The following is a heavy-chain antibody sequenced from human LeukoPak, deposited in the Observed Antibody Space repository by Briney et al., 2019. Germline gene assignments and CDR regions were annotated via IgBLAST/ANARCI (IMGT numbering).Heavy chain of an antibody. CDR3: ARHGIVVVPAAIPH. CDR2: IYYSGST. CDR1: GGSISSSSYY. J-gene: IGHJ4*02. Sequence: SETLSLTCTVSGGSISSSSYYWGWIRQPPGKGLEWIGSIYYSGSTYYNPSLKSRVTISVDTSKNQSSLKLSSVTAADTAVYYCARHGIVVVPAAIPHWGQGTLVTVSS. D-gene: IGHD2-2*02. V-gene: IGHV4-39*01.